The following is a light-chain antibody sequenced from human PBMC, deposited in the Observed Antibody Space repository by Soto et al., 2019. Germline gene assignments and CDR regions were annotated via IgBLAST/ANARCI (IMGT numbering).Light chain of an antibody. CDR1: QSISSY. CDR2: AAS. Sequence: QMTQSPSSLSASVGDRVTITCRASQSISSYLNWYQQKPGKAPKLLIYAASSLQSGVPSRFSGSGSGTDFTLTISSLQPEDFATYYCQQSYSTPCTFGQGTKLEIK. J-gene: IGKJ2*02. V-gene: IGKV1-39*01. CDR3: QQSYSTPCT.